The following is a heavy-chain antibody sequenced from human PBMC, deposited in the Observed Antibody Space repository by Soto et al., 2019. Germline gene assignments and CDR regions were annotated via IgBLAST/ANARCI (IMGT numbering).Heavy chain of an antibody. CDR3: ARQKWEQPKWFDP. D-gene: IGHD1-26*01. CDR2: IFYSGTT. J-gene: IGHJ5*02. V-gene: IGHV4-39*01. CDR1: GGAISDARFY. Sequence: QLQLQESGPGLVKPSETLSLTCSLSGGAISDARFYWGWIRQTPGKGLEWIGSIFYSGTTFFNPALQSRVTNSVDTSDNQVSLKLSSVTAADTAPCFCARQKWEQPKWFDPWGQGTLVTLSS.